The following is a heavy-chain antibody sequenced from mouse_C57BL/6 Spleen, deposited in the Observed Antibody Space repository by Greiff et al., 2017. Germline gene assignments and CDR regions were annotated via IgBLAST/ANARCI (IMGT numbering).Heavy chain of an antibody. Sequence: EVKLVESGGGLVQPGGSMKLSCAASGFTFSDAWMDWVRQSPEKGLEWVAEIRNKANNHATYYAESVKGRFTISRDDSKSSVYLQMNSLRAEDPGIYYWTIYYYGSSSRYFDVWGTGTTVTVSS. CDR2: IRNKANNHAT. CDR3: TIYYYGSSSRYFDV. CDR1: GFTFSDAW. J-gene: IGHJ1*03. V-gene: IGHV6-6*01. D-gene: IGHD1-1*01.